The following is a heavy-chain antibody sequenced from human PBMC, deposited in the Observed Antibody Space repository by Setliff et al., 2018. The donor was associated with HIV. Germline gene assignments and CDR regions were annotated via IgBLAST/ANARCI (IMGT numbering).Heavy chain of an antibody. J-gene: IGHJ6*02. CDR1: GFTFSSYA. CDR3: AGVWDYGSGSYGMDV. D-gene: IGHD3-10*01. V-gene: IGHV3-23*01. Sequence: PGGSLRLSCASSGFTFSSYAMNWVRQAPGKGLEWVSAITGGGDHTYYADSVKGRFTISRDNSRNTVYLQMNSLRADDTAVYYCAGVWDYGSGSYGMDVWGQGTTVTVSS. CDR2: ITGGGDHT.